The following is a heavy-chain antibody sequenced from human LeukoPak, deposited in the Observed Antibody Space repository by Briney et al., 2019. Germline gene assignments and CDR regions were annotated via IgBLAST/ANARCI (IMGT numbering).Heavy chain of an antibody. CDR1: GGTFSSYT. Sequence: ASVKVFCKASGGTFSSYTISWLRQAPGQGLEWMGRIIPILGIANYAQKFQGRVTITADKSMSTAYMELSSLRSEYTAVYYCARIPHRYCSSTSCYMRGDFDYWGQGTLVTVSS. D-gene: IGHD2-2*02. J-gene: IGHJ4*02. V-gene: IGHV1-69*02. CDR2: IIPILGIA. CDR3: ARIPHRYCSSTSCYMRGDFDY.